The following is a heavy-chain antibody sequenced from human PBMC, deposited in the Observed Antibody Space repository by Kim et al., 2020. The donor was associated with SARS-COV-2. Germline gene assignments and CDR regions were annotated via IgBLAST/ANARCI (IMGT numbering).Heavy chain of an antibody. D-gene: IGHD6-25*01. CDR3: ASTSFFGYPLTTIDY. Sequence: GGSLRLSCAASGFTFSSYAMHWVRQAPGKGLEWVAVISYDGSNKYYADSVKGRFTISRDNSKNTLYLQMNSLRAEDTAVYYCASTSFFGYPLTTIDYWGQGTLVTVSS. J-gene: IGHJ4*02. V-gene: IGHV3-30-3*01. CDR1: GFTFSSYA. CDR2: ISYDGSNK.